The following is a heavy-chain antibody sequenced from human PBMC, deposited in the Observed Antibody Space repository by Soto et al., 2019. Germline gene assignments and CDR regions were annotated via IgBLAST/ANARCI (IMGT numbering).Heavy chain of an antibody. CDR1: GGSFSGYY. CDR3: AREGGYSSSWYVYYYGMDV. J-gene: IGHJ6*02. CDR2: INHSEST. V-gene: IGHV4-34*01. Sequence: QVQLQQWGAGLLKPSETLSLTCAVYGGSFSGYYCSWIRQPPGKGLEWIGEINHSESTNYNPSLKSRVTISVDTSKNQFSLKLSSVTAADTAVYYCAREGGYSSSWYVYYYGMDVWGQGTTVTVSS. D-gene: IGHD6-13*01.